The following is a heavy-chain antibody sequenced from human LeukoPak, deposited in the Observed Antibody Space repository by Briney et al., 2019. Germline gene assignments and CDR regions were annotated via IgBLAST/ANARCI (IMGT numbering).Heavy chain of an antibody. V-gene: IGHV1-3*01. CDR1: GYTFTSYA. CDR3: ARDLVTMVRGVRRDDRHFDY. J-gene: IGHJ4*02. D-gene: IGHD3-10*01. CDR2: INAGNGNT. Sequence: ASVKVSCKASGYTFTSYAMHWVRQAPRQRLEWMGWINAGNGNTKYSQKFQGRVTITRDTSASTAYMELSSLRSEDTAVYYCARDLVTMVRGVRRDDRHFDYWGQGTLVTVSS.